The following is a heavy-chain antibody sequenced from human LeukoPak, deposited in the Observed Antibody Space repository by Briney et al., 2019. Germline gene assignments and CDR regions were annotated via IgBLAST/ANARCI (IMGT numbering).Heavy chain of an antibody. CDR1: GFTFDDYA. Sequence: PGGSLRLSCAASGFTFDDYAMHWVRHAPGKGLEWVSGMSWNSGSIGYADSVKGRFTISRDNAKNSLYLQMNSLRAEDTALYYCAKDIATGNRLYYFDYWGQGTLVTVSS. J-gene: IGHJ4*02. CDR2: MSWNSGSI. CDR3: AKDIATGNRLYYFDY. V-gene: IGHV3-9*01. D-gene: IGHD1-14*01.